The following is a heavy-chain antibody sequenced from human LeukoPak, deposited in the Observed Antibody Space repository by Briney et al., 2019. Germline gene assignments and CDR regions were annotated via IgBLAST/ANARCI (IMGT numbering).Heavy chain of an antibody. CDR2: IYSGGST. CDR1: GFTFSSYA. CDR3: ARGPAGYN. D-gene: IGHD1-1*01. Sequence: PGRSLRLSCAASGFTFSSYAMHWVRQAPGKGLEWVSVIYSGGSTDYADSVKGRFTISRDNLKNTLYLQMNTLRAEDTAVYYCARGPAGYNWGQGTLVTASS. V-gene: IGHV3-53*01. J-gene: IGHJ4*02.